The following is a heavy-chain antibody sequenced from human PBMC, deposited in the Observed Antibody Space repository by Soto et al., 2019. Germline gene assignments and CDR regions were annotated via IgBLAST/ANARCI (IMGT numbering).Heavy chain of an antibody. CDR1: GGSISSGGYS. V-gene: IGHV4-31*03. Sequence: SETVSLTCTVSGGSISSGGYSWSWIRQHPGKGLEWIGYIYYSGSTYYNPSLKSRVTISVDTSKNQFSLKLSSVTAADTAVYYCAREGSRDDYNNFDYWGQGTLVTVSS. CDR3: AREGSRDDYNNFDY. CDR2: IYYSGST. D-gene: IGHD4-4*01. J-gene: IGHJ4*02.